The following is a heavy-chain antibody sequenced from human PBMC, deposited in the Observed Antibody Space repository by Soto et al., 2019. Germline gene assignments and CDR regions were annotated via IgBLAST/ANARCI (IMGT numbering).Heavy chain of an antibody. CDR1: GGSISSYY. CDR3: ARDGYSYFDY. CDR2: IYYSGST. V-gene: IGHV4-59*01. D-gene: IGHD5-12*01. J-gene: IGHJ4*02. Sequence: TVSGGSISSYYWSWIRQPPGKGLEWIGYIYYSGSTNYNPSLKSRVTISVDTSKNQFSLKLSSVTAADTAVYYCARDGYSYFDYWGQGTLVTVSS.